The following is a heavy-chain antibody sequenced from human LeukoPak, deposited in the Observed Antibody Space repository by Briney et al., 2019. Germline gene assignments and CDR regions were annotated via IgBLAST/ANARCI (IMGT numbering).Heavy chain of an antibody. D-gene: IGHD6-13*01. CDR1: GFTFSSYS. Sequence: GGSLRLSCAASGFTFSSYSMNWVRQVPGKGLEWVSYISSGSSTTYYADSVKGRFTISRDNAKNSLYLEMSSLRGEDTALYYCARDTSPRIAAIFWGQGTMVTVSS. V-gene: IGHV3-48*04. J-gene: IGHJ3*01. CDR2: ISSGSSTT. CDR3: ARDTSPRIAAIF.